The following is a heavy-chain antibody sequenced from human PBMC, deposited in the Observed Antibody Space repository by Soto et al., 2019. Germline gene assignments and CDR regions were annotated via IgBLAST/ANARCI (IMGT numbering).Heavy chain of an antibody. CDR2: ISGSAVTT. CDR1: GFTLSTYA. Sequence: GGSLRLSCAASGFTLSTYAMSWIRQTPEKGLEWVSAISGSAVTTYYADSVKGRFTISRDNSKNTLYLQMNSLRAEDTAVYYCSKDARPDGYWDFDYWGQGALVTVSS. V-gene: IGHV3-23*01. CDR3: SKDARPDGYWDFDY. D-gene: IGHD5-12*01. J-gene: IGHJ4*02.